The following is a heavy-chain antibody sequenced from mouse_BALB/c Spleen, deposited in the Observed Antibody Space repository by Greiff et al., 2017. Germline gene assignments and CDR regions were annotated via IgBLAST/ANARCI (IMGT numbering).Heavy chain of an antibody. CDR3: ASGGYYGSSFAY. Sequence: EVQLKQSGPSLVKPSQTLSLTCSVTGDSITSGYWNWIRKFPGNKLEYMGYISYSGSTYYNPSLKSRISITRDTSKNQYYLQLNSVTTEDTATYYCASGGYYGSSFAYWGQGTLVTVSA. D-gene: IGHD1-1*01. CDR1: GDSITSGY. V-gene: IGHV3-8*02. J-gene: IGHJ3*01. CDR2: ISYSGST.